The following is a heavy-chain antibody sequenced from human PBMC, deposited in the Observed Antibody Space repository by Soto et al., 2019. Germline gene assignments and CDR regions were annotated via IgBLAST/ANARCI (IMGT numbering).Heavy chain of an antibody. J-gene: IGHJ6*02. Sequence: EVQLVESGGGLVQPGGSLRLSCEASGFTLSSYWMQWVRQAPGKGLVWVSFISRDGTTTYYADSVKGRFTVSRDNAKNTLSLQMNSLRAEDTAVYYCVRDGRNYYGMYVWGQGTTVTVSS. CDR2: ISRDGTTT. CDR1: GFTLSSYW. V-gene: IGHV3-74*01. CDR3: VRDGRNYYGMYV.